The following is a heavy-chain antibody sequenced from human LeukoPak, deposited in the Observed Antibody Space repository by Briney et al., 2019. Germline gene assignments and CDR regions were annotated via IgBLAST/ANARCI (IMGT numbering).Heavy chain of an antibody. V-gene: IGHV4-39*01. CDR2: IYYSGST. D-gene: IGHD1-26*01. J-gene: IGHJ4*02. CDR3: ARHGWYGGLPDC. Sequence: PSGTLSLTCTVSGGSISSSSYYWGWIRQPPGKGLEWIGSIYYSGSTYYNPSLKSRVTISVDTSKNQFSLKLSSVTAADTAVYYCARHGWYGGLPDCWGQGTLVTVSS. CDR1: GGSISSSSYY.